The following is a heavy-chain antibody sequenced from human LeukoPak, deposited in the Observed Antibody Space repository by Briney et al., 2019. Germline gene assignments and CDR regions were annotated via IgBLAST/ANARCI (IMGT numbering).Heavy chain of an antibody. D-gene: IGHD6-19*01. J-gene: IGHJ5*02. CDR2: ISSSGSTI. CDR3: ARGYSSGWSNWFDP. CDR1: GFTFSSYE. Sequence: GGSLRLSCAASGFTFSSYEMNWVRQAPGKGLEWVSYISSSGSTIYYADSVKGRFTISRGNAKNSLYLQMNGLRAEDTAVYYCARGYSSGWSNWFDPWGQGTLVTVSS. V-gene: IGHV3-48*03.